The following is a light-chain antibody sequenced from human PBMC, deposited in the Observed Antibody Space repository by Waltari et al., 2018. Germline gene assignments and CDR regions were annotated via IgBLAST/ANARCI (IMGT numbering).Light chain of an antibody. Sequence: DIQMTQSPSTLSASVGDRVTITCRASQSINNRLAWYQQKPGKTPNLLIYKASTLETGVPSRFSGSGSGTEFTLTISSLQPDDFATYYCQQYNSNSLLTFGGGTKVEIK. CDR1: QSINNR. V-gene: IGKV1-5*03. CDR2: KAS. J-gene: IGKJ4*01. CDR3: QQYNSNSLLT.